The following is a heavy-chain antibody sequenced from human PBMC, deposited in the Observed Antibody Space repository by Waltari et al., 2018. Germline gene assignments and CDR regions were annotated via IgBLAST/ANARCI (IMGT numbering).Heavy chain of an antibody. CDR2: IWYDGSNK. J-gene: IGHJ4*02. Sequence: QVQLVESGGGVVQPGRSLRLSCAASGFTFSSYGMHLVPRAPGKGLEWVAVIWYDGSNKYYADSVKGRFTISRDNSKNTLYLQMNSLRAEDTAVYYCAREGAVAGTWAQVDYWGQGTLVTVSS. CDR1: GFTFSSYG. D-gene: IGHD6-19*01. CDR3: AREGAVAGTWAQVDY. V-gene: IGHV3-33*01.